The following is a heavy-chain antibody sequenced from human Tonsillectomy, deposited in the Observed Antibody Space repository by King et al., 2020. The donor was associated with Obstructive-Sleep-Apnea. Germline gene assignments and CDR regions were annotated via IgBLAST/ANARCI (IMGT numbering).Heavy chain of an antibody. V-gene: IGHV1-18*01. D-gene: IGHD2-21*02. J-gene: IGHJ5*02. CDR2: VTAYNGDT. CDR3: ARGDNGWYDD. Sequence: VQLVESGAEVKKPGASVKVSCKASGNTFTSYGIMWVRQAPGQGLEWMGWVTAYNGDTHYAQNLQGRVTMTTDTSTNTAYMELRSLTSDDTAVYYCARGDNGWYDDWGQGTLVTVSS. CDR1: GNTFTSYG.